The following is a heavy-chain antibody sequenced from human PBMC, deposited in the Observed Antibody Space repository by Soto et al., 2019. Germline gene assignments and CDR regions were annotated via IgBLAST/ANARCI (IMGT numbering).Heavy chain of an antibody. CDR1: GYSFTSYG. Sequence: ASVKVSCKASGYSFTSYGISWVRQAPGQGLEWMGWISAYNGNTNYAQKLQGRVTMTTDTSTSTAYMELRSLRSDDTAVYYCAFHRITIFGVAHDAFDIWGQGTMVTVSS. CDR2: ISAYNGNT. J-gene: IGHJ3*02. CDR3: AFHRITIFGVAHDAFDI. V-gene: IGHV1-18*01. D-gene: IGHD3-3*01.